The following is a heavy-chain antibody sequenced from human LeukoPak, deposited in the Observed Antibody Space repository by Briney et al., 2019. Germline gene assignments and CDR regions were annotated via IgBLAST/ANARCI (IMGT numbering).Heavy chain of an antibody. CDR2: IYQSGNN. Sequence: SETLSLTCTISGGSISSKYWGWVRQPPGKGLEYIGYIYQSGNNNYNPSLKSRVTFSEEASRNQFSLKLNSVTAADTAVYYCARGLRVRTFGDLSRYIDVWGKGTTVIVSS. J-gene: IGHJ6*03. D-gene: IGHD3-3*01. CDR3: ARGLRVRTFGDLSRYIDV. V-gene: IGHV4-59*01. CDR1: GGSISSKY.